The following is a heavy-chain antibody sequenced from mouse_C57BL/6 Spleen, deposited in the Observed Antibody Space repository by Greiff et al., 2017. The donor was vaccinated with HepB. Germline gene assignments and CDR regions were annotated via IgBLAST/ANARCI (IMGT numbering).Heavy chain of an antibody. V-gene: IGHV5-16*01. CDR3: ARDGTAQDYYAMDY. D-gene: IGHD3-2*02. CDR1: GFTFSDYY. Sequence: EVKLMESEGGLVQPGSSMKLSCTASGFTFSDYYMAWVRQVPEKGLEWVANINYDGSSTYYLDSLKSRFIISRDNAKNILYLQMSSLKSEDTATYYCARDGTAQDYYAMDYWGQRTSVTVSS. J-gene: IGHJ4*01. CDR2: INYDGSST.